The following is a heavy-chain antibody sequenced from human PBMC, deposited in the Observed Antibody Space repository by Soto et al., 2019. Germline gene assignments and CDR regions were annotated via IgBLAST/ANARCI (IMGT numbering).Heavy chain of an antibody. D-gene: IGHD4-17*01. V-gene: IGHV3-7*01. CDR1: GFTFSSYW. Sequence: GGSLRLSCAASGFTFSSYWMSWVRQAPGKGLEWVANIKQDGSEKYYVDSVKGRFTISRDNAKNSLYLQMNSLRAEDTAVYYCAREGGYGDGYYFDYWGQGTLVTVSS. J-gene: IGHJ4*02. CDR3: AREGGYGDGYYFDY. CDR2: IKQDGSEK.